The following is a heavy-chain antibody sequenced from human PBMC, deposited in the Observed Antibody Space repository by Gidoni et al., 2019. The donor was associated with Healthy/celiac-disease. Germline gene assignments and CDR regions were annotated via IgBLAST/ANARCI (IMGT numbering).Heavy chain of an antibody. CDR1: GFTFDDYA. CDR2: ISWNSGSI. CDR3: AKDTSSSAGIGGFDY. V-gene: IGHV3-9*01. D-gene: IGHD6-6*01. Sequence: EVQLVESGGGLVQPGRSLRLSCAASGFTFDDYAMHWVRHAPGKGLEWVSGISWNSGSIGYADSVKGRFTISRDNAKNSLYLQMNSLRAEDTALYYCAKDTSSSAGIGGFDYWGQGTLVTVSS. J-gene: IGHJ4*02.